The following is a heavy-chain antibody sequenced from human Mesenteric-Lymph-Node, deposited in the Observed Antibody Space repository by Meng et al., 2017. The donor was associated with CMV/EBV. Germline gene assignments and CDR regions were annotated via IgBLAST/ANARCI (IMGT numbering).Heavy chain of an antibody. CDR1: GGSIISSGHY. V-gene: IGHV4-39*07. CDR3: ARGLTGPDYYYNAMDV. Sequence: GSLRLTCAVSGGSIISSGHYWGWIRQAPGKGLEWIGSFFYSGDTYYNPSLKSRVTISVDTSTNQFSLKVSSVTAADTAVYYCARGLTGPDYYYNAMDVWGPGTTVTVSS. J-gene: IGHJ6*02. CDR2: FFYSGDT. D-gene: IGHD4-11*01.